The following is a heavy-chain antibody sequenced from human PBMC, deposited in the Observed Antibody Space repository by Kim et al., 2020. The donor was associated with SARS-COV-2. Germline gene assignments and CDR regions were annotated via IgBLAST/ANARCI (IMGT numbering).Heavy chain of an antibody. J-gene: IGHJ4*02. CDR3: ARIRGDISSGYYMHYFDS. CDR2: IFSHDEK. CDR1: GFSLTNPRMG. D-gene: IGHD3-3*01. Sequence: SGPTLVNPTETLTLTCTVSGFSLTNPRMGVSWIRQPPGKALEWLGHIFSHDEKSYSTSLKSRLTISRDTSRGQVVLSMTNMDPVDTATYYCARIRGDISSGYYMHYFDSWGQGTLVTVSS. V-gene: IGHV2-26*01.